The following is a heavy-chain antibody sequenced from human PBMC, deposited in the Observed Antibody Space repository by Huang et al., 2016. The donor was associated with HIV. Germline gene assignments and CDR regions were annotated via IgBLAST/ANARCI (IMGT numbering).Heavy chain of an antibody. J-gene: IGHJ3*01. Sequence: QVQLVQSGAEVRKPGSSVKVSCRASGGSFNNFGINWVRQAPGKGLEWMGGVIPRFGTRNDAQRCQGRVTITADETTGVVYMELSSLRSDDTAVYFCAKRGGAWGSPYAFDLWGPGTMVTVSS. CDR2: VIPRFGTR. CDR3: AKRGGAWGSPYAFDL. D-gene: IGHD3-16*01. CDR1: GGSFNNFG. V-gene: IGHV1-69*13.